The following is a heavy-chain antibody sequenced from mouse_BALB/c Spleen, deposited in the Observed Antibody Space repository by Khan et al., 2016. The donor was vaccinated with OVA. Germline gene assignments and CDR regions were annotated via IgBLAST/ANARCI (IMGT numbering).Heavy chain of an antibody. CDR1: GYTFNSYT. Sequence: VQLQESGAELARPGASVKMSCTTSGYTFNSYTIHWIKLRPGQGLEWIGYINPNNGYTNYNQKFKDKATLTADKSSTTVYMQLSSLTSDDSSIYNWVRDGAYYRNDGWFAYWGQGTLVTVSA. D-gene: IGHD2-14*01. V-gene: IGHV1-4*01. J-gene: IGHJ3*01. CDR3: VRDGAYYRNDGWFAY. CDR2: INPNNGYT.